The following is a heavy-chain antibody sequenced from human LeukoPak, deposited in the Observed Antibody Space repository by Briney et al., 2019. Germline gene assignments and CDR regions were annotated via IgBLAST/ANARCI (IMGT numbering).Heavy chain of an antibody. CDR1: GFTFRMYA. J-gene: IGHJ4*02. V-gene: IGHV3-23*01. CDR3: AKDGLSYDGSPPVYYFQS. D-gene: IGHD3-22*01. Sequence: GGSLRLSCTASGFTFRMYAMSWVRQAPGKGLESVASIIYDGRHTYYAASVKGRFTISRDNSQNTLYLQMNSLRAEDTALYYCAKDGLSYDGSPPVYYFQSLGQGTLVTVSS. CDR2: IIYDGRHT.